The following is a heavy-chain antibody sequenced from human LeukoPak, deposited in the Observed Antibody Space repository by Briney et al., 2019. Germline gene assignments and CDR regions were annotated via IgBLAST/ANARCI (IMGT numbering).Heavy chain of an antibody. J-gene: IGHJ3*02. CDR1: GFTFSSYA. CDR3: ARDTQLAAAGLDAFDI. D-gene: IGHD6-13*01. Sequence: PGGSLRLSCAASGFTFSSYAMSWVRQAPGKGLEWVSAISGSGGSTYYADSVKGRFTISRDNSKNTLYLQMNSLRAEDTAVYYCARDTQLAAAGLDAFDIWGQGTMVTVSS. CDR2: ISGSGGST. V-gene: IGHV3-23*01.